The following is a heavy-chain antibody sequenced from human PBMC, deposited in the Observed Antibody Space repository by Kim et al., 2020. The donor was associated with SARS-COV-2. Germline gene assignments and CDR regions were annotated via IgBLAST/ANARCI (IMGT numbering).Heavy chain of an antibody. D-gene: IGHD4-17*01. CDR1: GFTFSTYN. Sequence: GGSLRLSCAASGFTFSTYNMNWVRQAPGKGLEWVSYVSSSRSTIYYADSVKGRFTISRDNAKNSLYLQMNSLGDEDTAVYYCARDALILPDLGDYEAYYFGMDVWGQGTTVTVSS. J-gene: IGHJ6*02. V-gene: IGHV3-48*02. CDR3: ARDALILPDLGDYEAYYFGMDV. CDR2: VSSSRSTI.